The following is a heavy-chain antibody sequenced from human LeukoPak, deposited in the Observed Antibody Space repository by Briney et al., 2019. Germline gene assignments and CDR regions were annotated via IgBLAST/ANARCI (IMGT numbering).Heavy chain of an antibody. CDR3: ARASSPGVLDY. J-gene: IGHJ4*02. V-gene: IGHV4-59*01. D-gene: IGHD6-13*01. Sequence: SETLSLTCTVSGGSISSYYWSWIRQPPGKGLEWIGYIYYSGSTNYNPSLKGRVTISVDMSKNQFSLKLSSVTAADTAVYYCARASSPGVLDYWGQGILVTVSS. CDR2: IYYSGST. CDR1: GGSISSYY.